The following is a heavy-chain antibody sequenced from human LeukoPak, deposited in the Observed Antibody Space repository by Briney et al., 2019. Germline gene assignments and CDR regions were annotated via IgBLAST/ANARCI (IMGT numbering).Heavy chain of an antibody. J-gene: IGHJ4*02. CDR3: AREDHSKYEY. CDR1: GFNFSSYW. V-gene: IGHV3-7*01. Sequence: PGGSLRLSCAASGFNFSSYWMSWVRQAPGKGLEGVANMDLDGREKYYVDSVKGRFTISRNNAKNSLYLQMNSLRAEDTAVYYCAREDHSKYEYWGQGTLVTVSS. D-gene: IGHD4-11*01. CDR2: MDLDGREK.